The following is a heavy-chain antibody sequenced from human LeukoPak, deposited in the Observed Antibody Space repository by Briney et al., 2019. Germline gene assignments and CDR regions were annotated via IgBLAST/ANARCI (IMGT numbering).Heavy chain of an antibody. V-gene: IGHV3-30*18. CDR3: AKDYHSYYFDY. CDR1: GFTFSSYG. CDR2: ISYDGSNK. D-gene: IGHD1-14*01. J-gene: IGHJ4*02. Sequence: GGSLRLSCAASGFTFSSYGMHWVRQAPGKGLEWVAVISYDGSNKYYADSVKGRFTISRDNSKNTLYLQMNSLRAEDTAVYYCAKDYHSYYFDYRGQGTLVTVSS.